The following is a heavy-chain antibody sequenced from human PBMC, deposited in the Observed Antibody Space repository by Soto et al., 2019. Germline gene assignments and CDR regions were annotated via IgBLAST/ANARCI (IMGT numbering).Heavy chain of an antibody. J-gene: IGHJ4*02. CDR3: ARGNTMIVVVPGQAFDY. D-gene: IGHD3-22*01. CDR1: GGSISSYY. V-gene: IGHV4-59*01. Sequence: QVQLQESGPGLVKPSETLSLTCTVSGGSISSYYWSWIRQPPGKGLEWIGYIYYSGSTNYNPSLKSRVTISVYTSKNQFSLKLSSVTAADTAVYYCARGNTMIVVVPGQAFDYWGQGTLVTVSS. CDR2: IYYSGST.